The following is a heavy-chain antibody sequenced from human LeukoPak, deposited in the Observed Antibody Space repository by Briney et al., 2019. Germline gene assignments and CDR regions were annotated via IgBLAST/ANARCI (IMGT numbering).Heavy chain of an antibody. D-gene: IGHD5-24*01. CDR3: ACPDKRDEGFDY. J-gene: IGHJ4*02. Sequence: SETLSLTCTVSGGSISSYYWSWIRQPAGKGLEWIGSIYYSGSTYYNPSLKSRVTISVDTSKNQFSLKLSSVTAADTAVYYCACPDKRDEGFDYWGQGTLVTVSS. V-gene: IGHV4-59*05. CDR2: IYYSGST. CDR1: GGSISSYY.